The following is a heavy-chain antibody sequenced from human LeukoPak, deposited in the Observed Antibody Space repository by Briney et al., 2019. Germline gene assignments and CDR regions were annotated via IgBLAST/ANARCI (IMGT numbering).Heavy chain of an antibody. J-gene: IGHJ4*02. CDR1: GFTFTNYG. CDR3: ARDSWARAYDIDY. CDR2: ISVDNGNT. D-gene: IGHD5-12*01. V-gene: IGHV1-18*01. Sequence: ASVKVSCKASGFTFTNYGISWVRQAPGQGLEWMAWISVDNGNTNYIQKLQGRLTLTTDTSTSTAYMELRNLRSDDTAVYYCARDSWARAYDIDYWGQGTLVIVSS.